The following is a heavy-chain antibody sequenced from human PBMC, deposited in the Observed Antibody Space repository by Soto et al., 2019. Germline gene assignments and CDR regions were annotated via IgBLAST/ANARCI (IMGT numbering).Heavy chain of an antibody. CDR2: IYYSGST. Sequence: SETLSLTCTVSGGSISSYYWSWIRQPPGKGLEWIGYIYYSGSTNYNPSLKSRVTISVDTSKNQFSLKLSSVTAADTAVYYCARDVSGYSSGWSLYYFDYWGQGTLVTVSS. V-gene: IGHV4-59*01. CDR1: GGSISSYY. D-gene: IGHD6-19*01. J-gene: IGHJ4*02. CDR3: ARDVSGYSSGWSLYYFDY.